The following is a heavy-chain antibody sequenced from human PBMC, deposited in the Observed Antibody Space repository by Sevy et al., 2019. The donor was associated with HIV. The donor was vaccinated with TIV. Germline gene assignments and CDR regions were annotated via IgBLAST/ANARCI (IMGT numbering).Heavy chain of an antibody. Sequence: GGSLRLSCAASGFNFNTYSMNWIRQAPGKGLEWVSSISSRSTYIDYADSVKGRFTISRDNAKNSLYLQMNSLGAEDTAVCYCARDGGCSTTSCLLYFDSWGQGTPVTVSS. CDR2: ISSRSTYI. CDR3: ARDGGCSTTSCLLYFDS. V-gene: IGHV3-21*01. CDR1: GFNFNTYS. J-gene: IGHJ4*02. D-gene: IGHD2-2*01.